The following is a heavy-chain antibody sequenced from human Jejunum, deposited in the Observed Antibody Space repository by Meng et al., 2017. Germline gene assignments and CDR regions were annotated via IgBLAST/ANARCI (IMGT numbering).Heavy chain of an antibody. CDR3: ARGDGYFFSSGSPDY. V-gene: IGHV1-2*02. Sequence: ASVKVSCKASGDTFIGYNIRWVRQAPGQGLEWMGRINPNGGGTNYAQKFQGRVTMTRETSTSTAYMELSGLRSDDTAVYYCARGDGYFFSSGSPDYWGQGTLVTVSS. D-gene: IGHD3-10*01. CDR2: INPNGGGT. CDR1: GDTFIGYN. J-gene: IGHJ4*02.